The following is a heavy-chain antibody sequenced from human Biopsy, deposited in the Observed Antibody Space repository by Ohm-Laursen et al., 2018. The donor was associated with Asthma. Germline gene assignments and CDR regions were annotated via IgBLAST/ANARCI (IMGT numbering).Heavy chain of an antibody. J-gene: IGHJ4*02. D-gene: IGHD2-15*01. Sequence: SLRLSCTASGFAFRSYAMNWVRQAPGKGLEWVVVISYDGSITHYADSVKGRFTISRDNSKNTVYLDISSLRIEDTAVFYCGIVVAANPFQGDCWGQGTLVTVSS. CDR3: GIVVAANPFQGDC. V-gene: IGHV3-30*03. CDR1: GFAFRSYA. CDR2: ISYDGSIT.